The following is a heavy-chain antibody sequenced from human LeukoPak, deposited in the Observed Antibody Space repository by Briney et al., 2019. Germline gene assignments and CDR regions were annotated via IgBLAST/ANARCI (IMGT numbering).Heavy chain of an antibody. V-gene: IGHV4-59*01. CDR3: TKGGRRDILTY. CDR1: GGSTSSYY. CDR2: IYDSGST. D-gene: IGHD3-9*01. J-gene: IGHJ4*02. Sequence: SETLSLTCTVSGGSTSSYYWGWIRQPPGKGLEWIGYIYDSGSTNYNPSLKSRVTISVDTSKNQFSLKLTSVTAADTAVYYCTKGGRRDILTYWGQGILVTVSP.